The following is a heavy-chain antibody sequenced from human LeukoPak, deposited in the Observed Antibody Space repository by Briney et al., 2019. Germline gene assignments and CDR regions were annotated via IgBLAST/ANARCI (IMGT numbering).Heavy chain of an antibody. D-gene: IGHD6-6*01. J-gene: IGHJ4*02. CDR3: ARDSSSSPFDY. Sequence: PSETPSLTCAVYGGSFSGYYWSWIRQPPGKGLEWIGEINHSGSTNYNPSLKSRVTISVDTSKNQFSLKLSSVTAADTAGYYCARDSSSSPFDYWGQGTLVTVSS. V-gene: IGHV4-34*01. CDR2: INHSGST. CDR1: GGSFSGYY.